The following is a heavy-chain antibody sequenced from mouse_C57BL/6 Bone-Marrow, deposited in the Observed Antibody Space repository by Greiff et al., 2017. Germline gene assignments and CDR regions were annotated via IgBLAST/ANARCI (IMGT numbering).Heavy chain of an antibody. CDR3: ARSFCYGNFY. J-gene: IGHJ2*01. CDR2: IYPSDSET. V-gene: IGHV1-61*01. D-gene: IGHD2-1*01. Sequence: QVQLQQPGAELVRPGSSVKLSCKASGYTFTSYWMDWVKQRPGQGLEWIGNIYPSDSETHYNQKFKDKATLTVDKSSSTAYMQLSSLTSEDSAVYYCARSFCYGNFYWGRGTTLTVSS. CDR1: GYTFTSYW.